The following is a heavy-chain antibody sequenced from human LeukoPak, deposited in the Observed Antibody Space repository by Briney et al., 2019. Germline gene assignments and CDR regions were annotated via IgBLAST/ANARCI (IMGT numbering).Heavy chain of an antibody. CDR3: ARAGRLDTATSFDY. J-gene: IGHJ4*02. CDR1: GYTFIRYY. CDR2: IIPIFGTA. Sequence: SVKVSCKASGYTFIRYYMYWVRQAPGQGLEWMGGIIPIFGTANYAQKFQGRVTITADESTSTAYMELSSLRSEDTAVYYCARAGRLDTATSFDYWGQGTLVTVSS. V-gene: IGHV1-69*13. D-gene: IGHD5-18*01.